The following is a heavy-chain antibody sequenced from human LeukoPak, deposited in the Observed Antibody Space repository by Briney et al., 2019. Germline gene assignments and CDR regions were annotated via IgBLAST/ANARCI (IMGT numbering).Heavy chain of an antibody. CDR3: ASYYDSSGNAFDI. CDR2: IYSGGST. J-gene: IGHJ3*02. D-gene: IGHD3-22*01. V-gene: IGHV3-53*01. CDR1: GFTVSSNY. Sequence: PGGSLRLSWAASGFTVSSNYMSWVRQAPGKGLEWVSVIYSGGSTSYADSVKGRFTISRDNSKNTLYLQMNSRRAEDTAVYYCASYYDSSGNAFDIWGQGTMVTVSS.